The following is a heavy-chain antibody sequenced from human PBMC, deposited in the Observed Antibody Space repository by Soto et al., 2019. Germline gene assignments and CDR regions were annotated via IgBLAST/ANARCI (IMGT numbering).Heavy chain of an antibody. CDR3: ARALFGRGCTNGVCYSAGY. V-gene: IGHV1-2*02. D-gene: IGHD2-8*01. CDR1: GYTFTGYY. CDR2: IKPNSGGT. Sequence: ASVKVSCKASGYTFTGYYMHWVRQAPGQGLEWMGWIKPNSGGTNYAQKFQGRVTMTRDTSISTAYMELSRLRSDDTAVYYCARALFGRGCTNGVCYSAGYWGQGTLVTVSS. J-gene: IGHJ4*02.